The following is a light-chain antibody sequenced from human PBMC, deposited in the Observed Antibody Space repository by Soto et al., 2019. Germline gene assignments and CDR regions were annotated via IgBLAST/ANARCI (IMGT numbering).Light chain of an antibody. CDR1: QSISNN. V-gene: IGKV3-15*01. Sequence: EIVMTQSPATLSVSPGERATLSCRAGQSISNNLAWYQQKPGQAPRLLIYGASTRATGIPARFTGSGSGTEFTLPISSLQSEDFAVYYCQQYSNWPRTFGQGTKVEIK. CDR2: GAS. J-gene: IGKJ1*01. CDR3: QQYSNWPRT.